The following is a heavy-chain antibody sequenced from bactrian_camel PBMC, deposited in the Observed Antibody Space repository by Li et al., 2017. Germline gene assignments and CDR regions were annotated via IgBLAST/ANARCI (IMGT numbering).Heavy chain of an antibody. Sequence: VQLVESGGGSVQAGGSLRLSCAASGYSYSKYCMAWFRQGPGKERDRIASIHSDGATSYSDSVKGRFTISRDNAKNTLYLQLNNLEAEDTAMYYCAIGYGTAWRTTVPLGITRGQGTQVTVS. CDR2: IHSDGAT. CDR1: GYSYSKYC. J-gene: IGHJ4*01. CDR3: AIGYGTAWRTTVPLGIT. D-gene: IGHD5*01. V-gene: IGHV3S26*01.